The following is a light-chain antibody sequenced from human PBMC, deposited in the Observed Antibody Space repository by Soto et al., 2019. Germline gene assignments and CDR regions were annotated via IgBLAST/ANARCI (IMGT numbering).Light chain of an antibody. CDR2: AAS. CDR3: QQSYSTRYT. V-gene: IGKV1-39*01. J-gene: IGKJ2*01. CDR1: QTIYKF. Sequence: DIPVTPAPTLPASSFGKQITNHCRGRQTIYKFFNWYQQKPGKAPKILMYAASNLQSGVPSRFSGGGSGTDFNLTISSLQPGDSATYYCQQSYSTRYTFGQGTKLEIK.